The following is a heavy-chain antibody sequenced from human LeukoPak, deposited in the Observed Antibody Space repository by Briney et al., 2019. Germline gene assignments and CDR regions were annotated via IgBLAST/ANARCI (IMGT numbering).Heavy chain of an antibody. D-gene: IGHD2-8*01. Sequence: GGSLRLSCAASGFTFSSYGMDWVRQAPGKGLEWVAFIRNDGSNKYYADSVKGRFTISRDNSKNTLYLQMNSLRAEDTAVYYCARVGAHAYFDYWGQGTLVTVSS. CDR1: GFTFSSYG. CDR3: ARVGAHAYFDY. CDR2: IRNDGSNK. V-gene: IGHV3-30*02. J-gene: IGHJ4*02.